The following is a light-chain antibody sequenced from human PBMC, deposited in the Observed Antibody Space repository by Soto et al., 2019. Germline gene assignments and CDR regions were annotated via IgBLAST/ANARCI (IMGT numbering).Light chain of an antibody. Sequence: QSVLTQPPSVSAAPGQKVTISCSGSSSNIGKNYVSWYQQLPGTAPKLLIYDNNNRPSGIPDRFSGSKSGTSATLGITGLQTGDKADYYCATWDSSLSAGVFGGGTKLTVL. CDR3: ATWDSSLSAGV. V-gene: IGLV1-51*01. CDR2: DNN. CDR1: SSNIGKNY. J-gene: IGLJ3*02.